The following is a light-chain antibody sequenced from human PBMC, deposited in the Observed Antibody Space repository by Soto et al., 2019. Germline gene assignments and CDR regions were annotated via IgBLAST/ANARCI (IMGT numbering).Light chain of an antibody. Sequence: QSVPTQPPSASGSHGQSATISCTGTSSDVGGYNYVSWYQQYPGKAPKLMIYEVSKRPSGVPDRFSGSKSGNTASLTVSGLQAEDEADYYCSSYAGSSTWVFGGGTQLTVL. CDR2: EVS. J-gene: IGLJ2*01. V-gene: IGLV2-8*01. CDR3: SSYAGSSTWV. CDR1: SSDVGGYNY.